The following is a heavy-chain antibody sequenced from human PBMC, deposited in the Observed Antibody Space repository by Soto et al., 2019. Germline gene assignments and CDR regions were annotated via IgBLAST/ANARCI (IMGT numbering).Heavy chain of an antibody. CDR2: ISYDGSNK. V-gene: IGHV3-30*18. CDR1: GFTFSSYG. D-gene: IGHD4-4*01. CDR3: ANDKNDHYSNCVFLSTYYLYGIHV. J-gene: IGHJ6*02. Sequence: QVQLVESGGGVVQPGRSLRLSCAASGFTFSSYGMHWVRQAPGKGLEWVAVISYDGSNKYYADSVKGRFTISRDNSKNLRYLQMNSLRAEGSAVYYSANDKNDHYSNCVFLSTYYLYGIHVWGQGTTVTVTS.